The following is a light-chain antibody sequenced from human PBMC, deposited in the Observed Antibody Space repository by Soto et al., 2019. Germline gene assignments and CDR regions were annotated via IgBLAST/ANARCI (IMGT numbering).Light chain of an antibody. CDR3: QQYNSYPLT. CDR1: QGINNY. CDR2: AAS. Sequence: DIQMTQSPSSLSASIGDRVTITCRASQGINNYLAWFQQKPGRAPKSLIYAASNLRSGVPSKFSGSGSGTDFTLTIDSLQPEDFATYYCQQYNSYPLTFGQGTRLEIK. J-gene: IGKJ5*01. V-gene: IGKV1-16*02.